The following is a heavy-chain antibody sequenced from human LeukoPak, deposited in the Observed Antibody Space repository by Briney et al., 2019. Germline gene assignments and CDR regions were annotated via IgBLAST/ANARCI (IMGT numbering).Heavy chain of an antibody. V-gene: IGHV1-2*02. Sequence: ASVKVSCKASGYTFTGYYMHWVRQAPGQGLEWMGWINPNSGGTNYAQKFRGRVTMTRDTSISTAYMELSRLRSDDTAVYYCARYVAAGNYGAFDIWGQGTMVTVSS. CDR1: GYTFTGYY. D-gene: IGHD6-13*01. J-gene: IGHJ3*02. CDR2: INPNSGGT. CDR3: ARYVAAGNYGAFDI.